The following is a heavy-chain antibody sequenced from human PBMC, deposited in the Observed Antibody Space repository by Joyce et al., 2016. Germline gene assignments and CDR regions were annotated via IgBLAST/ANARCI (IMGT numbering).Heavy chain of an antibody. D-gene: IGHD3-10*01. CDR3: ARNYYGSGSYYRAFDY. J-gene: IGHJ4*02. Sequence: EVQLVQSGAEVKKPGESLKISCKASGYSFTHYWIGWVRQMPGKGLEWLGIIFPGDSDTRYSPSFQGQVTISADKSISTAYLQWSSLKASDTAMYYCARNYYGSGSYYRAFDYWGQGTLVTVSS. CDR1: GYSFTHYW. V-gene: IGHV5-51*01. CDR2: IFPGDSDT.